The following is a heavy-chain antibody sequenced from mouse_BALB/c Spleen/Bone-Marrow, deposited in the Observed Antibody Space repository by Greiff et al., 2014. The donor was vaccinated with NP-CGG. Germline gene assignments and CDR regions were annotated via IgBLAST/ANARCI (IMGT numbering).Heavy chain of an antibody. J-gene: IGHJ1*01. CDR1: GFDFSRYW. Sequence: VQLKDSGGGLVQPGGSLKLSCAASGFDFSRYWMSWVRQAPGKGLEWIGEINPDSSTINYTPSLKDKFIISRDNAKNTQYLQMSKVRSEDTALYYCARLNYYGNLFVWGAGTSVTVSS. V-gene: IGHV4-1*02. CDR2: INPDSSTI. D-gene: IGHD1-1*01. CDR3: ARLNYYGNLFV.